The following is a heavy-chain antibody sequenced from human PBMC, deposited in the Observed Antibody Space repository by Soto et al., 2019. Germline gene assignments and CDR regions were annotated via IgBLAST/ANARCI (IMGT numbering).Heavy chain of an antibody. V-gene: IGHV3-23*01. J-gene: IGHJ6*02. D-gene: IGHD2-8*02. CDR3: ATQAPYIVLEATKSPGMNV. CDR2: IDDTGAGT. CDR1: GFPVSNYA. Sequence: EAQLLESGGGLVQPGGSLRLSCAASGFPVSNYAMSWVRQAPGEGLEWVATIDDTGAGTYYADSVKGRFTNSRDNTKNSLYLRMSSLSADDTAVYHCATQAPYIVLEATKSPGMNVWGQGTTVTVSS.